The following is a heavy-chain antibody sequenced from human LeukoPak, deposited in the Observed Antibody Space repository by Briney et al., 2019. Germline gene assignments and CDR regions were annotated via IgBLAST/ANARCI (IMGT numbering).Heavy chain of an antibody. J-gene: IGHJ5*02. CDR1: GFTFSSYW. CDR2: INSDGSST. Sequence: GGSLRLSCAASGFTFSSYWMHWVRQAPGKGLVWVSRINSDGSSTTYADSVKGRFTISRDNAKNTLYLQMNSLRAEDTAVYYCARGKPGAVNWFDPWGQGTLVTVSS. CDR3: ARGKPGAVNWFDP. V-gene: IGHV3-74*01. D-gene: IGHD6-19*01.